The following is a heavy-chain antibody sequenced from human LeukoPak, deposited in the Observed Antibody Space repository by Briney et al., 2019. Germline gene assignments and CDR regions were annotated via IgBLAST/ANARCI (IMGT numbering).Heavy chain of an antibody. Sequence: SVKVSCKASGYTFTAHYLHWVRQAPGQGLEWMGGIIPIFGTTNYAQKFQGRVTITTDESTSTAYMELSSLRSGDTAVYYCARGYGDYYFDYWGQGTLVTVSS. D-gene: IGHD4-17*01. CDR1: GYTFTAHY. J-gene: IGHJ4*02. V-gene: IGHV1-69*05. CDR2: IIPIFGTT. CDR3: ARGYGDYYFDY.